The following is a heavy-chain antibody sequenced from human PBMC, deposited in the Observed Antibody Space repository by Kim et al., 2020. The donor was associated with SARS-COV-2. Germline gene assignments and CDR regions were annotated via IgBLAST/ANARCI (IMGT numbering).Heavy chain of an antibody. CDR3: ARDKAIDSPYDAFDI. D-gene: IGHD5-18*01. V-gene: IGHV3-48*03. J-gene: IGHJ3*02. Sequence: DSGKGRFTLSRDNAKNSLYLQMNSLRAEDTAVYYCARDKAIDSPYDAFDIWGQGTMVTVSS.